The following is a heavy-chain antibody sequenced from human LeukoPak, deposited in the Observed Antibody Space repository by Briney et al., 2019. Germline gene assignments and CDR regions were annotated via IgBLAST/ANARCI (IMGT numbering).Heavy chain of an antibody. Sequence: ASVKVSCKASGYTFTSYDINWVRQAPGQGLEWMGIINPSGGSTSYAQKFQGRVTMTRDTSTSTVYMELSSLRFEDTAVYYCARRGDSSGSNDAFDIWGQGTMVTVSS. CDR3: ARRGDSSGSNDAFDI. J-gene: IGHJ3*02. CDR1: GYTFTSYD. D-gene: IGHD3-22*01. CDR2: INPSGGST. V-gene: IGHV1-46*01.